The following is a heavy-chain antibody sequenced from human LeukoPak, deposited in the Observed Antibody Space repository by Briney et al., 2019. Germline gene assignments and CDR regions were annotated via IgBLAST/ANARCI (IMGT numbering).Heavy chain of an antibody. CDR3: ARDASGYDP. CDR1: GYIFTGYY. Sequence: GASVKVSCKASGYIFTGYYMHWVRQAPGQGLEWMGWINPNSGVTNYAQKFQGRVTMTRDTSINTVYMELSSLRSDDTAVCYCARDASGYDPWGQGTLVTVSS. D-gene: IGHD5-12*01. J-gene: IGHJ5*02. V-gene: IGHV1-2*02. CDR2: INPNSGVT.